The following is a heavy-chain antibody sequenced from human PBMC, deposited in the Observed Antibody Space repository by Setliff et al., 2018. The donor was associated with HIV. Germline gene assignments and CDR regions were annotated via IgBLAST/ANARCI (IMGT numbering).Heavy chain of an antibody. CDR3: TKDHLSGWASDC. CDR1: GFMFGVDW. Sequence: PGGSLRLSCAASGFMFGVDWMSWVRQTPGKGLEWVASVTPDGGDKYYVDSVKGRFTISRDNAKNSVYLQMNSLRVEDTAMYYCTKDHLSGWASDCWGQGTLVTVSS. V-gene: IGHV3-7*01. CDR2: VTPDGGDK. J-gene: IGHJ4*02. D-gene: IGHD6-19*01.